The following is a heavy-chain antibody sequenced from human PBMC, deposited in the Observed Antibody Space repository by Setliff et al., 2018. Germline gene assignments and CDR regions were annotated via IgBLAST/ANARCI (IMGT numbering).Heavy chain of an antibody. Sequence: ASVKVSCKASGYTFRSYAMNWVRQAPGQGLEWMGWISGYNGYTVYAQKLQGRVTLTTDTSTGTAYMEVRSLRSDDTAIYYCAREGGDGDSSGYYPPLDYWGQGALVTVSS. CDR2: ISGYNGYT. CDR1: GYTFRSYA. CDR3: AREGGDGDSSGYYPPLDY. V-gene: IGHV1-18*01. D-gene: IGHD3-22*01. J-gene: IGHJ4*02.